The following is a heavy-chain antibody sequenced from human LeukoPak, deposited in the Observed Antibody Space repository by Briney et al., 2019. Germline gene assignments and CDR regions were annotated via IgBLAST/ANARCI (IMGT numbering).Heavy chain of an antibody. CDR3: ARGYSSGWYYNWFDP. CDR1: GGSISSYY. Sequence: SETLSLTCTVSGGSISSYYWSWIRQPPGKGLEWIGYIYYSGSTNYNPSLKSRVTISVDTSKNQFSLKLSSVTAADTAVYYCARGYSSGWYYNWFDPWGQGTLVTVSS. CDR2: IYYSGST. V-gene: IGHV4-59*01. D-gene: IGHD6-19*01. J-gene: IGHJ5*02.